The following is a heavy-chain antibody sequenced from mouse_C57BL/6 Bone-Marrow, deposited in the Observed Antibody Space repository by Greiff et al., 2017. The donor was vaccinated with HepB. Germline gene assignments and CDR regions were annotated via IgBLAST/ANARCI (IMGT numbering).Heavy chain of an antibody. CDR1: GYAFSSSW. Sequence: QVHVKQSGPELVKPGASVKISCKASGYAFSSSWMNWVKQRPGKGLEWIGRIYPGDGDTNYNGKFKGKATLTADKSSSTAYMQLSSLTSEDSAVYFCARPSIYYGYEDWYFDVWGTGTTVTVSS. V-gene: IGHV1-82*01. CDR3: ARPSIYYGYEDWYFDV. D-gene: IGHD2-2*01. J-gene: IGHJ1*03. CDR2: IYPGDGDT.